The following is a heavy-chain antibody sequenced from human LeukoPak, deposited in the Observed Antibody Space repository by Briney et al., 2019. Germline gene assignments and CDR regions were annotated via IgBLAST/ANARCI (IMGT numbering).Heavy chain of an antibody. D-gene: IGHD4-17*01. V-gene: IGHV3-30*04. CDR2: ISYDGSNK. J-gene: IGHJ6*03. Sequence: GRSLRLSCAASGFTFSSYAMHWVRQAPGKGLEWVAVISYDGSNKYYADSVKGRFTISRDNAKNSLYLQMNSLRADDTAVYYCARGAGDPYYMDVWGKGTTVTVSS. CDR1: GFTFSSYA. CDR3: ARGAGDPYYMDV.